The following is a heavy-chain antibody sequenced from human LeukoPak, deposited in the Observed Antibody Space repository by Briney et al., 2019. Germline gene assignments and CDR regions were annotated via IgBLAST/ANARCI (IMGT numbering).Heavy chain of an antibody. D-gene: IGHD2-15*01. CDR3: ARRRGISAFDI. V-gene: IGHV1-69*05. Sequence: EASVKVSCKASGGTFSSYAISWVRQAPGQGLEWMGGIIPIFGTANYAQKFQGRVTFTTDESTSTAYMELSSLRSEDTAVYYCARRRGISAFDIWGQGTMVTVSS. CDR1: GGTFSSYA. CDR2: IIPIFGTA. J-gene: IGHJ3*02.